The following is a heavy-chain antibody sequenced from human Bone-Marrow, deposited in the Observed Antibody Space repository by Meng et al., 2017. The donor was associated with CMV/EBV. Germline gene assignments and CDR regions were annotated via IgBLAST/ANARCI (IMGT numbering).Heavy chain of an antibody. Sequence: GESLKISCAASGFTFNSYEMNWVRQAPGKGLEWVSYISSSGSTIYYADSVKGRFTISRDNAKNSLYLQMNSLRAEDTALYYCARVGEYQLLYSIDYWGQGTLVTVSS. J-gene: IGHJ4*02. V-gene: IGHV3-48*03. CDR3: ARVGEYQLLYSIDY. CDR1: GFTFNSYE. CDR2: ISSSGSTI. D-gene: IGHD2-2*02.